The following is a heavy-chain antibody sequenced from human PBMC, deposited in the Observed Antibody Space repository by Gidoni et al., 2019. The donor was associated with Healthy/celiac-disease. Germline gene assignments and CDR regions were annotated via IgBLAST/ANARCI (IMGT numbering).Heavy chain of an antibody. CDR3: ARDYVGGGGWEYCQH. CDR2: INPSGGST. Sequence: QVQLVQSGAEVKKPGASVTVSCKASGYTFTSYYMHWVRQAPGQGLEWMGIINPSGGSTSYAQKFQGRVTMTRDTSTSTVYMELSSLRSEDTAVYYCARDYVGGGGWEYCQHWGQGTLVTVSS. D-gene: IGHD2-15*01. J-gene: IGHJ1*01. CDR1: GYTFTSYY. V-gene: IGHV1-46*01.